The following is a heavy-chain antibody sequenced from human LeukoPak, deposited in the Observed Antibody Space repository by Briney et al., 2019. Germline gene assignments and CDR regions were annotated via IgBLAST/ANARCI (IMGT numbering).Heavy chain of an antibody. Sequence: GASVRVSCKASGYTFTSYGISWVRQAPGQGLEWMGWISAYNGNTNYAQKLQGRVTMTTDTSTSTAYMELRSLRSDDTAVYYCARSNLSLERSGWYYRVYYYYGMDVWGQGTTVTVSS. V-gene: IGHV1-18*01. CDR3: ARSNLSLERSGWYYRVYYYYGMDV. D-gene: IGHD6-19*01. CDR2: ISAYNGNT. CDR1: GYTFTSYG. J-gene: IGHJ6*02.